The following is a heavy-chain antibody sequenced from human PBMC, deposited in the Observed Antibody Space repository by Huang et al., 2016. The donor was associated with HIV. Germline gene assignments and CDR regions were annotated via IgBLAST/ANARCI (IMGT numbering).Heavy chain of an antibody. V-gene: IGHV3-7*01. CDR3: ARRLRYYYGSGRTSGYFDY. J-gene: IGHJ4*02. D-gene: IGHD3-10*01. CDR2: IKKDGSEK. Sequence: EVKLVESGGGLVQPGGSLRLSCTASGFTFSSYWMSWVRQGPGKGVEWVAKIKKDGSEKYYVDSVKGRFSISRDNAKNSLYLQMNSLRAEDTAVYYCARRLRYYYGSGRTSGYFDYWGQGTLVTVSS. CDR1: GFTFSSYW.